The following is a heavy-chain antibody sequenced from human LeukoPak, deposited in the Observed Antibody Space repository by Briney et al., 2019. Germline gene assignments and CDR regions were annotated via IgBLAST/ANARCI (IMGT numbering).Heavy chain of an antibody. CDR2: IRYDGSNK. D-gene: IGHD5-18*01. J-gene: IGHJ4*02. V-gene: IGHV3-30*02. Sequence: GGSLRLSCAASGFTFSSYGMHWVRQAPGKGLEWVAFIRYDGSNKYYADSVKGRFTISRDNSKNTLYLQMNSLRAEDTAVYYCAIVPDGYSYGTVDYWGQGTLVTVSS. CDR3: AIVPDGYSYGTVDY. CDR1: GFTFSSYG.